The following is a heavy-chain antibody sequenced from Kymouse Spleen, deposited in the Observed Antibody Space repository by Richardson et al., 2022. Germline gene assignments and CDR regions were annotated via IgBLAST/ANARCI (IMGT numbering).Heavy chain of an antibody. D-gene: IGHD1-7*01. V-gene: IGHV4-34*01. CDR3: ARVITGTTDY. CDR1: GGSFSGYY. CDR2: INHSGST. J-gene: IGHJ4*02. Sequence: QVQLQQWGAGLLKPSETLSLTCAVYGGSFSGYYWSWIRQPPGKGLEWIGEINHSGSTNYNPSLKSRVTISVDTSKNQFSLKLSSVTAADTAVYYCARVITGTTDYWGQGTLVTVSS.